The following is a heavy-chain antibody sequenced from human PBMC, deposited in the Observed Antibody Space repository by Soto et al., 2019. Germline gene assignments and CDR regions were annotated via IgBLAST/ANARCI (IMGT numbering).Heavy chain of an antibody. CDR1: GYGFTRYG. D-gene: IGHD6-13*01. J-gene: IGHJ4*02. V-gene: IGHV1-18*01. CDR2: ISAYNGNT. CDR3: ARGVAAAGSIPHY. Sequence: APVKVYCKASGYGFTRYGISWLRQTPGQGLEWMGWISAYNGNTNYAQKLQGRVTMTTDTSTSTAYMELRSLRSDDTAMYYCARGVAAAGSIPHYWGQGTLVTVSS.